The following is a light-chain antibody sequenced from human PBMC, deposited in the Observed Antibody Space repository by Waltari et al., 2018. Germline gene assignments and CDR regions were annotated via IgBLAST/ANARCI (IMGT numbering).Light chain of an antibody. CDR2: AAS. J-gene: IGKJ2*01. CDR1: QSISSY. Sequence: VTITCRASQSISSYLNWYQQKPGKAPKLLIYAASSLQSGVPSRFSGSGSGTDFTLTISSLQPEDFATYYCQQSYSTPYTFGQGTKLEIK. V-gene: IGKV1-39*01. CDR3: QQSYSTPYT.